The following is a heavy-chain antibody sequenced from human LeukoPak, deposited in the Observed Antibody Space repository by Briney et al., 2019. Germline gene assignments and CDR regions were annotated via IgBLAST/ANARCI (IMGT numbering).Heavy chain of an antibody. CDR2: INHGGST. Sequence: SGTLSLTCAVYGGSFSGYYWSWIRQPPGKGLEWIGEINHGGSTNYNQSLKGRVTISVDTSKNQFSLKLSSVTAADTAVCYCARGYYYYYMDVWGKGTTVTVSS. J-gene: IGHJ6*03. V-gene: IGHV4-34*01. CDR1: GGSFSGYY. CDR3: ARGYYYYYMDV.